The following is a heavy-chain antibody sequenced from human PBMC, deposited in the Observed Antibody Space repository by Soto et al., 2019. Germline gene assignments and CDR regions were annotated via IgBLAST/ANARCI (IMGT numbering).Heavy chain of an antibody. CDR3: ARGLWDCSGGSCYPDY. CDR2: MNPNSGNT. Sequence: ASVKVSCKASGYTFTSYDINWVRQATGQGLEWMGWMNPNSGNTGYAQKFQGRVTMTRNTSISTAYMELSSLRSEDTAVYYCARGLWDCSGGSCYPDYWGQGTLVTVSS. J-gene: IGHJ4*02. D-gene: IGHD2-15*01. V-gene: IGHV1-8*01. CDR1: GYTFTSYD.